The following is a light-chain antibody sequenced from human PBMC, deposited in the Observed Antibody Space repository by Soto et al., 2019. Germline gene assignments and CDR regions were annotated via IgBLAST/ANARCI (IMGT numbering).Light chain of an antibody. V-gene: IGKV3-11*01. J-gene: IGKJ1*01. Sequence: EIVLTQSPATLSLSPGERATLSCRASQSVSSYLAWYQQKPGQAPRLLIYDASNRATGIPARFSGSGSGTDFTLTISSLEPEDFAVYYCQQRRNWPKFGNGTKVDI. CDR1: QSVSSY. CDR3: QQRRNWPK. CDR2: DAS.